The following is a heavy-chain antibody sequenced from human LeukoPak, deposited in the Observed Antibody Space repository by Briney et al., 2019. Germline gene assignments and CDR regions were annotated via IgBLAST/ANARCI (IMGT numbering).Heavy chain of an antibody. CDR1: GFTVSSYA. CDR2: ISGSGDTT. D-gene: IGHD1-26*01. V-gene: IGHV3-23*01. CDR3: AKSRGESRGASNY. J-gene: IGHJ4*02. Sequence: PGESLRLSCAASGFTVSSYAMNWVRQAPGKGLEWVSFISGSGDTTYYDDSVKGRFTISRDSSKNTLYLQMNSLRAEDTAVYYCAKSRGESRGASNYWGQGTLVTVSS.